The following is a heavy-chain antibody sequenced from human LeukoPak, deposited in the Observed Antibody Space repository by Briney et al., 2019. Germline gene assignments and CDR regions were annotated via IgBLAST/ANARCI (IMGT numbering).Heavy chain of an antibody. D-gene: IGHD7-27*01. J-gene: IGHJ4*02. CDR2: INPNSGGT. CDR3: ARGPRWGPHFDY. Sequence: GASVKVSCKASGFTFTAYHMHCVRQAPGQGREWMGWINPNSGGTNYAQKFQGRVTMTRDTSISTAYMELSGLRSDDTAVYYCARGPRWGPHFDYWGQGTLVAVSA. V-gene: IGHV1-2*02. CDR1: GFTFTAYH.